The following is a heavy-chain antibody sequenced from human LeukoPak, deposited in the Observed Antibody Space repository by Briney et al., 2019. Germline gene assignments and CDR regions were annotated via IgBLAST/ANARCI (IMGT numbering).Heavy chain of an antibody. J-gene: IGHJ4*02. D-gene: IGHD5-18*01. CDR1: GLTFDDYA. Sequence: GRSLRLSCAASGLTFDDYAMHWVRQAPGKGLEWVSGISWNSGSIGYADSVKGRFTISRDNAKSTLYLQMNSLRADDMALYYCTRASGYSSGAVDYWGQGTLVTVSS. CDR2: ISWNSGSI. CDR3: TRASGYSSGAVDY. V-gene: IGHV3-9*03.